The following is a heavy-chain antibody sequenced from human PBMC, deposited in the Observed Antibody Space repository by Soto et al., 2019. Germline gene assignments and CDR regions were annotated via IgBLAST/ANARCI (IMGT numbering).Heavy chain of an antibody. J-gene: IGHJ5*02. V-gene: IGHV1-18*04. Sequence: QVQLVQSGAEVKKPGASVKVSCKASGYTFHSYGISWVRQAPGQGLEWMGTISGYNGNTNYAQKFRGRVTMTTATPTSTAYRGLRSLRSDATALDYGAREIIIGWATGFDPGGQEPWSPSPQ. CDR1: GYTFHSYG. CDR3: AREIIIGWATGFDP. CDR2: ISGYNGNT. D-gene: IGHD6-19*01.